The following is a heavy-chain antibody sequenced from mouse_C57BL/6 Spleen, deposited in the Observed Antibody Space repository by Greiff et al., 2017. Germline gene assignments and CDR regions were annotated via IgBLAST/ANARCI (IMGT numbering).Heavy chain of an antibody. D-gene: IGHD2-5*01. CDR2: INPNNGGT. CDR1: GYTFTDSY. V-gene: IGHV1-26*01. Sequence: EVQLQQSGPELVKPGASVKISCKASGYTFTDSYMTWVKQSHGKSLAWIGDINPNNGGTSYNQKFKGKATLTVDKSSSTDYMELRSLTSEDSAVYYCATYSNYAMDYWGQGTAVTVSS. J-gene: IGHJ4*01. CDR3: ATYSNYAMDY.